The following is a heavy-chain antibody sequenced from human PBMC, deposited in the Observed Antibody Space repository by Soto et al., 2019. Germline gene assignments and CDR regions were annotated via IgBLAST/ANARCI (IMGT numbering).Heavy chain of an antibody. CDR3: ARERISGFDWDY. V-gene: IGHV3-48*01. CDR2: ISNTGGTR. CDR1: GFDFDANH. J-gene: IGHJ4*02. Sequence: GGSLRLSCAVSGFDFDANHINWVRQGPGKGLEWISYISNTGGTRYYADSVRGRFTASRDNARKSAYLEMNNLSGDDAGVYYCARERISGFDWDYWGQGTQVTVSS. D-gene: IGHD5-12*01.